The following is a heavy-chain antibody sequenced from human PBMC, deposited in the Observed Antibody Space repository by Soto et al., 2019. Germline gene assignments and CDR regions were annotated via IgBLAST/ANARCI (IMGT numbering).Heavy chain of an antibody. D-gene: IGHD3-9*01. Sequence: EVQLVESGGGLVQPGGSLRLSCAASGFSFSEYSLNWVRQAPGRGLEWVSYISGSSTIYYADSVKGRFTISRDNAKNSLYLQMTGLRAEDTAVYYCARDQGYIDSLPLDIWGQGTVVTVSS. CDR1: GFSFSEYS. V-gene: IGHV3-48*01. J-gene: IGHJ3*02. CDR2: ISGSSTI. CDR3: ARDQGYIDSLPLDI.